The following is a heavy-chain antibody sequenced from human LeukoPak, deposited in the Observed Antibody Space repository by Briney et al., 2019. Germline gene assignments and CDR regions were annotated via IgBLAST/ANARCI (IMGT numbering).Heavy chain of an antibody. J-gene: IGHJ5*02. D-gene: IGHD6-13*01. Sequence: GGSLRLSCAASGVTFSSYSMNWVRQAPGKGLEWVSSISSSSSYIYYADSVKGRFTISRDNAKNSLYLQMNSLRAEDTAVYYCAKNHYLPIAAAVYWFDPWGQGTLVTVSS. CDR1: GVTFSSYS. V-gene: IGHV3-21*04. CDR3: AKNHYLPIAAAVYWFDP. CDR2: ISSSSSYI.